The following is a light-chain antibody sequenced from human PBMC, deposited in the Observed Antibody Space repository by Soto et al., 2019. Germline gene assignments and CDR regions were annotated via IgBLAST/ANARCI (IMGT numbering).Light chain of an antibody. V-gene: IGLV2-14*03. CDR1: SSDIGLNNY. CDR3: TPHSDSRPVV. CDR2: AVT. J-gene: IGLJ2*01. Sequence: QSAPTQPASVSGSPGQSITISCTGTSSDIGLNNYVSWYQQHPGKAPALIIYAVTYRPSGVSSRFSGSKSGDTASLTISGLRTEDEADYYCTPHSDSRPVVFGGGTKVTVL.